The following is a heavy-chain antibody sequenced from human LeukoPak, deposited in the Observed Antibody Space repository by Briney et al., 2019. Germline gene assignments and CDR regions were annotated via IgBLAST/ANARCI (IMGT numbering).Heavy chain of an antibody. D-gene: IGHD1-1*01. CDR1: GDSISSYF. J-gene: IGHJ5*02. CDR2: IHTSGNT. Sequence: SETLSLTCAVSGDSISSYFWNWIRQPAGKGLDWIGRIHTSGNTNYSPPLRSRVTMSVDTSKNQFSLKLSSVTAADTAVYYCVRGGRAATDNYFDPWGQGTLVTVSS. V-gene: IGHV4-4*07. CDR3: VRGGRAATDNYFDP.